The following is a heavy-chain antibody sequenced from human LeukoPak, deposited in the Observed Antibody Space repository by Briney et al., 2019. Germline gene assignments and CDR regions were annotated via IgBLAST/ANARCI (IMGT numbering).Heavy chain of an antibody. D-gene: IGHD2-15*01. CDR3: ARQGKAVDS. CDR2: IYPADPDT. CDR1: VYSFASYW. J-gene: IGHJ4*02. Sequence: PGESLKISCKGSVYSFASYWIGWVRQMPGKGLEWMGIIYPADPDTRYSPSFQGQVTISADKSVSTAYLQWSSLKASDTAMYYCARQGKAVDSWGQGTLVTVSS. V-gene: IGHV5-51*01.